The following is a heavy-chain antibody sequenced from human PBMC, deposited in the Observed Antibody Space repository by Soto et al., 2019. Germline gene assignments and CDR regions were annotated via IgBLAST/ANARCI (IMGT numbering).Heavy chain of an antibody. CDR1: GFTFSSYG. Sequence: ESGGGVVQPGRSLRLSCAASGFTFSSYGMHWVRQAPGKGLEWVAVISYDGSNKYYADSVKGRFTISRDNSKNTLYLQMNSLRAEDTAVYYCARGSGYCSGGSCFRSPFDYWGQGTLVTVSS. CDR2: ISYDGSNK. J-gene: IGHJ4*02. D-gene: IGHD2-15*01. V-gene: IGHV3-30*03. CDR3: ARGSGYCSGGSCFRSPFDY.